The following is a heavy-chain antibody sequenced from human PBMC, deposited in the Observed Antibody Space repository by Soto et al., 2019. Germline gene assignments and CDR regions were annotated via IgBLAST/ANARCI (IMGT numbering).Heavy chain of an antibody. CDR1: GGSISSSSYY. J-gene: IGHJ5*02. CDR2: IYYSGST. V-gene: IGHV4-39*01. D-gene: IGHD6-19*01. Sequence: TSETLSLTCTVSGGSISSSSYYWGWIRQPPGKGLEWIGSIYYSGSTYYNPSLKSRVTISVDTSKNQFSLKLSSVTAADTAVYYCARRVSSSGWYRRGGFNWFDPWGQGTLVTVSS. CDR3: ARRVSSSGWYRRGGFNWFDP.